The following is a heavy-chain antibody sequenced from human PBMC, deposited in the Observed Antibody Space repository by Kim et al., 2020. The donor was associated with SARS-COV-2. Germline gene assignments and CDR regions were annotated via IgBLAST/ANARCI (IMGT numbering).Heavy chain of an antibody. D-gene: IGHD2-15*01. CDR2: INQIGSEK. V-gene: IGHV3-7*01. J-gene: IGHJ5*02. Sequence: GGSLRLSCAASGFTFSGYWMSWVRQAPGNGLEWVANINQIGSEKSYVDSVKGRFTISRDNAKNSLYLQMDSLRAEDTAVYYCARDGYCSGGRCYSGHYSFDPWGQGTLVTVSS. CDR1: GFTFSGYW. CDR3: ARDGYCSGGRCYSGHYSFDP.